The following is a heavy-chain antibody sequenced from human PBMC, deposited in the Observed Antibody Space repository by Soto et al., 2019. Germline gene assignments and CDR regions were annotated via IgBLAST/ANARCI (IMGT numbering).Heavy chain of an antibody. V-gene: IGHV1-69*11. Sequence: QVQLLQSGAELREPGSSVRVSCTPSGGTFVSSAFAWMRQAPGGKIEWMGGIIPILGSTKFAEKFLGRLTLTADDSSRTAYLELSSLTFDDTAVYFCAKKNPHGDSTTAGLDPWGQGTRVTVST. CDR2: IIPILGST. D-gene: IGHD1-26*01. CDR1: GGTFVSSA. J-gene: IGHJ5*02. CDR3: AKKNPHGDSTTAGLDP.